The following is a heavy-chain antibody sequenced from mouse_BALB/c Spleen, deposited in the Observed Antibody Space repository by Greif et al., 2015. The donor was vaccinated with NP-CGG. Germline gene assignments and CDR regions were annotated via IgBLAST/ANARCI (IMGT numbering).Heavy chain of an antibody. CDR2: IWSGGST. Sequence: QVQLQQSGPGLVQPSQSLSITCTVSGFSLTSYGVHWVRQSPGKGLEWLGVIWSGGSTDYNAAFISRLSISKDNSKSXVFFKMNSLQANDTAIYYCARPTTHWGQGTLVTVSA. V-gene: IGHV2-2*02. J-gene: IGHJ3*01. CDR3: ARPTTH. D-gene: IGHD2-10*01. CDR1: GFSLTSYG.